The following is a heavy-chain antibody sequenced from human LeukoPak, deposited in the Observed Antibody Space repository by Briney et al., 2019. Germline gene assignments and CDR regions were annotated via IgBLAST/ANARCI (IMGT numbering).Heavy chain of an antibody. CDR2: LYPSGST. Sequence: SETLSLTCTVSGASISSYYWNWIRQSPGKGLEWIGCLYPSGSTNYNPSLKSRVSISVDTSENQFSLNLNSVAAADTAVYYCARLAIWSTWYFDRWGRGTLVTVSS. J-gene: IGHJ2*01. CDR1: GASISSYY. V-gene: IGHV4-4*09. D-gene: IGHD3-3*01. CDR3: ARLAIWSTWYFDR.